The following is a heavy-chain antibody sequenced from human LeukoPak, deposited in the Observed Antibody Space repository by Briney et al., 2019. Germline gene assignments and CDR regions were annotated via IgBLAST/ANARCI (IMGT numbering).Heavy chain of an antibody. CDR2: ITSTGSYI. CDR3: ARDPYSGTYSDYYYYYMDV. D-gene: IGHD1-26*01. J-gene: IGHJ6*03. V-gene: IGHV3-21*01. Sequence: TGGSLRLSCAASAFSFSDYNMNWVRQAPGKGLEWVSSITSTGSYIYYADSVKGRFTISRDNAKNSLFLQLNSLRAEDTAVYYCARDPYSGTYSDYYYYYMDVWGKGTTVTVSS. CDR1: AFSFSDYN.